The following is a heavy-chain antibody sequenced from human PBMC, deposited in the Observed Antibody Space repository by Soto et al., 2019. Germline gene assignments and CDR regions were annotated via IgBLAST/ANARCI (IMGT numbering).Heavy chain of an antibody. CDR3: AKDKLYSNFEHYFDY. D-gene: IGHD4-4*01. V-gene: IGHV3-9*01. CDR2: ISWNRGTI. Sequence: EVQLVESGGGFVQPGRSLRLSCTSSGYTFENYAMHWVRQAPGKGLEWVSGISWNRGTIGYADSVRGRFTISRDNAKNSLYLQMDSLRPEDTAFYYCAKDKLYSNFEHYFDYWGRGTLVTVSS. CDR1: GYTFENYA. J-gene: IGHJ4*02.